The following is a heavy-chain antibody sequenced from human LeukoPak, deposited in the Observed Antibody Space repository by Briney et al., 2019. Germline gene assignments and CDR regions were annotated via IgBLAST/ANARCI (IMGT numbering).Heavy chain of an antibody. CDR1: GFTFSSYA. Sequence: PGGSLRLSCAASGFTFSSYAMSWVRQAPGKGLEWVSAISGSGGSTYYADSVKGRFTISRDNSKNTLYLQMNSLRAEDTAVYYCAKDETYSSGWYHDAFDIWGQGTMVTVSS. J-gene: IGHJ3*02. V-gene: IGHV3-23*01. CDR3: AKDETYSSGWYHDAFDI. D-gene: IGHD6-19*01. CDR2: ISGSGGST.